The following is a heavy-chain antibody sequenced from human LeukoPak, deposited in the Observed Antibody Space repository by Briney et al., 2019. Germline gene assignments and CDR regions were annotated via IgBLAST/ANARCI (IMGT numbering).Heavy chain of an antibody. CDR3: ARESLWFGGGFAQGYPAQYAFDI. CDR2: ISAYNGNT. Sequence: GASVKVSCKASGYTFTSYAISWVRQAPGQGLEWMGWISAYNGNTNYAQKLQGRVTMTADTSTSTAYMELRSLRSDDTAVYYCARESLWFGGGFAQGYPAQYAFDIWGQGTMVTVSS. CDR1: GYTFTSYA. V-gene: IGHV1-18*01. D-gene: IGHD3-10*01. J-gene: IGHJ3*02.